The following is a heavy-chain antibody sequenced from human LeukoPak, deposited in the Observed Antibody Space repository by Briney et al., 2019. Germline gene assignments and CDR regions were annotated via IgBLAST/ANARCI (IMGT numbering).Heavy chain of an antibody. D-gene: IGHD3-22*01. J-gene: IGHJ5*02. CDR1: GSTFTSYG. Sequence: ASVKVSCKASGSTFTSYGISWVRQAPGQGLEWMGWISAYNGNTNYAQKRQGRVTMTTDTTTSTAYMELRSLRSDDTAVYYCARDESRYSSGYYPIGFGPWGQGTLVTVSS. V-gene: IGHV1-18*01. CDR2: ISAYNGNT. CDR3: ARDESRYSSGYYPIGFGP.